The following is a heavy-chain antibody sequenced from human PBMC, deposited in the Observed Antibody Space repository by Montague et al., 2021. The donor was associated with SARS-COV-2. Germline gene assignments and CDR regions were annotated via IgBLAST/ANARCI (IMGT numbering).Heavy chain of an antibody. Sequence: SETLSLTCAVSGGSISNSQWWSWVRQPPGKGLEWIREIYHSGSTXXNPSLKSRVTISVDKSKNQFSLKLNSVTAADTAVYYCASRGAGWFGSNPERFDYWGQGTLVTVSS. J-gene: IGHJ4*02. CDR2: IYHSGST. CDR3: ASRGAGWFGSNPERFDY. D-gene: IGHD3-10*01. V-gene: IGHV4-4*02. CDR1: GGSISNSQW.